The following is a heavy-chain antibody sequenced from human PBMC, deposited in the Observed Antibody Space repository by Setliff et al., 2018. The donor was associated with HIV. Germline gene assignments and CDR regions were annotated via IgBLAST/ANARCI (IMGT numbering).Heavy chain of an antibody. V-gene: IGHV4-34*01. CDR1: GGSLSGYY. CDR2: INHSGST. D-gene: IGHD3-22*01. CDR3: ARSSYYVSSGYYYPRGYFDL. Sequence: NPSETLSLTCAVYGGSLSGYYWSWIRQPPGKGLEWFGEINHSGSTNYNPSLKSRVTISVDTSKNQFSLKLSSATAADTAVYYCARSSYYVSSGYYYPRGYFDLWGRGTLVTVSS. J-gene: IGHJ2*01.